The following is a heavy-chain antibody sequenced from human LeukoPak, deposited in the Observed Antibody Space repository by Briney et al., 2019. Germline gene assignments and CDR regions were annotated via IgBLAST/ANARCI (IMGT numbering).Heavy chain of an antibody. V-gene: IGHV1-69*13. CDR2: IIPIFGTA. CDR1: GGTFSSYA. Sequence: ASVKVSCKASGGTFSSYAISWVRQAPGQGLEWMGGIIPIFGTANYAQKFQGRVTITADESTSTAYMELSSLRSEDTAVYYCARFLAARRRDYSYYMDVWGKGTTVTVSS. D-gene: IGHD6-6*01. J-gene: IGHJ6*03. CDR3: ARFLAARRRDYSYYMDV.